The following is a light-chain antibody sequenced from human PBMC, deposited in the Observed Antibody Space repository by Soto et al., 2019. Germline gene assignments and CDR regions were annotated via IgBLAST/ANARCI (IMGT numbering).Light chain of an antibody. V-gene: IGLV2-11*01. CDR1: SSDVGGYNF. CDR2: DVT. Sequence: QSVLTQPRSVSGSPGQSVTISCTGTSSDVGGYNFVSWYQQHPGKVPKLLIYDVTKRPSGVPDRFSGSKSGNTASLTISGLQADDGADYYCCSLAGTPAGVFGTGTKVTAL. CDR3: CSLAGTPAGV. J-gene: IGLJ1*01.